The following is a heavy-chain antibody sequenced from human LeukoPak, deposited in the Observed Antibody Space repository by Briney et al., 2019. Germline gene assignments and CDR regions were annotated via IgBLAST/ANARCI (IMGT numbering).Heavy chain of an antibody. Sequence: SVTLGLICAFSGDPIRSGCYSGSWSRQPRGKGLGLVEYIYHSGSTYYNPSLKSRVTISVDRSKNQFSLKLSSATAADTAVYYCARGRANYYYYGMDVWGKGTTVTVSS. CDR1: GDPIRSGCYS. V-gene: IGHV4-30-2*01. CDR2: IYHSGST. D-gene: IGHD1-26*01. J-gene: IGHJ6*04. CDR3: ARGRANYYYYGMDV.